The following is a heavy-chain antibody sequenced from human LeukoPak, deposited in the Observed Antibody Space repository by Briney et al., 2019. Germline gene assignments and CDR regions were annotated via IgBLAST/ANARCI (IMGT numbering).Heavy chain of an antibody. CDR2: ISSSSTTI. CDR3: ARVLGYSSSWPFDY. J-gene: IGHJ4*02. Sequence: GSLRLSCAAFGFTFSSYSMNWVRQAPGKGLEWVSYISSSSTTIYYADSVKGRFTISRDNARNSLYLQMNSLRAEDTAVYYCARVLGYSSSWPFDYWGQGTLVTVSS. V-gene: IGHV3-48*04. CDR1: GFTFSSYS. D-gene: IGHD6-13*01.